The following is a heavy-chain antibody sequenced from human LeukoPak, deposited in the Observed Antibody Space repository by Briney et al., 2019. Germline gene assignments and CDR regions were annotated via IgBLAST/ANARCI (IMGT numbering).Heavy chain of an antibody. CDR2: ITWNSGDI. J-gene: IGHJ4*02. Sequence: PGGSLRLSCAASGFTFEDYVMHWVRQAPGKGLEWGSGITWNSGDIDYADSVKGRFTLSRDNAKKYLFLQMNNLRPEDTAIYYCSALDYWGEGTLV. CDR1: GFTFEDYV. V-gene: IGHV3-9*01. CDR3: SALDY.